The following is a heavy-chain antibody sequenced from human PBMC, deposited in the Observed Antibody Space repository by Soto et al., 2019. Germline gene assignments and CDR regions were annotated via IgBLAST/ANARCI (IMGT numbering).Heavy chain of an antibody. CDR2: VSADGVNI. V-gene: IGHV3-23*01. J-gene: IGHJ6*02. CDR1: GFTFSRYA. D-gene: IGHD3-10*01. CDR3: ANGGAYYGSGGSYFFDV. Sequence: PVGSLRLSCAASGFTFSRYAINWVRQAPGKGLEWVSGVSADGVNIKYTDSVMGRFTIPRDNSKSTVNLQMNSLRAEDTAVYYCANGGAYYGSGGSYFFDVWGQGTTVTVSS.